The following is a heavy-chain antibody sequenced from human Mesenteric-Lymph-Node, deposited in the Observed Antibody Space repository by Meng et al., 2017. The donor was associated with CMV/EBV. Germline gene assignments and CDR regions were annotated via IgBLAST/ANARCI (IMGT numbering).Heavy chain of an antibody. D-gene: IGHD6-6*01. V-gene: IGHV6-1*01. CDR2: TYYRSEWYN. J-gene: IGHJ4*02. CDR1: DSVYSNNAA. CDR3: AARLSYSSSYSYDY. Sequence: DSVYSNNAAWNWIRQSPSRGLEWLGRTYYRSEWYNNYAVSVKSRITINPDTSKNQFSLQLNSVTPEDTAVYYCAARLSYSSSYSYDYWGQGTLVTVSS.